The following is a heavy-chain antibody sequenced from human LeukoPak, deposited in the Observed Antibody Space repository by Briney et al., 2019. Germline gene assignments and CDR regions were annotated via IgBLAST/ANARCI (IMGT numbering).Heavy chain of an antibody. V-gene: IGHV3-30-3*01. CDR1: GFTFSSYA. D-gene: IGHD2-2*01. CDR3: ARWVDGCSSTSCYGEIDY. CDR2: ISYDGSNK. J-gene: IGHJ4*02. Sequence: PGGSLRLSCAASGFTFSSYAMHWVRQAPGKGLEWVAVISYDGSNKYYADSVKGRFTISRDNSKNTLYLQMNSLRAEDTAVYYCARWVDGCSSTSCYGEIDYWGQGTLVTVSS.